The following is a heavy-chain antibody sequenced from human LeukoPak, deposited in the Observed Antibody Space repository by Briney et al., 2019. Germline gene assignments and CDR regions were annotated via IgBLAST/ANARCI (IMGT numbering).Heavy chain of an antibody. CDR1: GGSISSGGYY. CDR2: VYYSGST. Sequence: TPSLTCTVSGGSISSGGYYWSWIRHHPGKGLESIVYVYYSGSTYYNPSLKDRANISLYASEKYVTLKLTSVTAADTDVYYCARDGGWLARGGEPAAFDIWGQGKMVTVSS. V-gene: IGHV4-31*03. J-gene: IGHJ3*02. CDR3: ARDGGWLARGGEPAAFDI. D-gene: IGHD6-19*01.